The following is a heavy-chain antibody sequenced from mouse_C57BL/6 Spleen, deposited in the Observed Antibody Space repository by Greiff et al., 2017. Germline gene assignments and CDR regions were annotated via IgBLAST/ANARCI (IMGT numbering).Heavy chain of an antibody. CDR2: INPNNGGT. Sequence: VQLQQSGPELVKPGASVKISCKASGYTFTDYYMNWVKQSHGKSLEWIGDINPNNGGTSYNQKFKGKATLTVDKSSSTAYMELRSLTSEDSAVYNCATKSLYYAMDYWGQGTSVTVSS. V-gene: IGHV1-26*01. CDR3: ATKSLYYAMDY. CDR1: GYTFTDYY. D-gene: IGHD1-3*01. J-gene: IGHJ4*01.